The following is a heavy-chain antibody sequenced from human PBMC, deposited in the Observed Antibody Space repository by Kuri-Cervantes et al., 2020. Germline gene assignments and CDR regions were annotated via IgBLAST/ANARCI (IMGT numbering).Heavy chain of an antibody. CDR1: GASISSRSHY. J-gene: IGHJ5*02. D-gene: IGHD3-22*01. CDR3: ARPYYYDPTGSSVWLDP. V-gene: IGHV4-39*07. CDR2: IHFSGST. Sequence: SETLSLTCTVSGASISSRSHYWTWIRQPPGKGLEWIGNIHFSGSTFYNASLKSRVTISIDTSKNQFSLRLKSVTATDTAVYYCARPYYYDPTGSSVWLDPWGQGTLVTVSS.